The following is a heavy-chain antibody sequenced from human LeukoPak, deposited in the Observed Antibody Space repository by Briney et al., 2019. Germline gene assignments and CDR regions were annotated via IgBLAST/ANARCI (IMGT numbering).Heavy chain of an antibody. J-gene: IGHJ4*02. CDR2: ISSSSSYI. V-gene: IGHV3-21*01. Sequence: GGSLRLSCAASGFTFSSYSMNWVRQAPGKGLEWVSSISSSSSYIYYADSVKGRFTISRDNAKNSLYLQMNSLRAEDTAVYYCARYSSGWHGYFDYWGQGTLVTVSS. CDR3: ARYSSGWHGYFDY. CDR1: GFTFSSYS. D-gene: IGHD6-25*01.